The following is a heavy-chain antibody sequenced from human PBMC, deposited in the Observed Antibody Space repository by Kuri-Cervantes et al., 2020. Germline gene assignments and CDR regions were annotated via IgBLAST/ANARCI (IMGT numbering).Heavy chain of an antibody. CDR3: ARDRYDILTGPPYYYYYGTDV. D-gene: IGHD3-9*01. J-gene: IGHJ6*02. Sequence: ASVKVSCKASGYTFTSYGISWVRQAPGQGLEWMGWISAYNGNTNYAQKLQGRVTMTTDTSTSTAYVELRSLRSDDTAVYYCARDRYDILTGPPYYYYYGTDVWGQGTTVTVSS. CDR1: GYTFTSYG. V-gene: IGHV1-18*01. CDR2: ISAYNGNT.